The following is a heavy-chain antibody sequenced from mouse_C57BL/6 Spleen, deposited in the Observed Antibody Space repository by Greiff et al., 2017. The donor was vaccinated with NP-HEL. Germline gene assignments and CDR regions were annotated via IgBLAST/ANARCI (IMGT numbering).Heavy chain of an antibody. CDR2: INPNNGGT. D-gene: IGHD2-5*01. CDR3: ARRGVYSNSAWFAY. CDR1: GYTFTDYY. V-gene: IGHV1-26*01. Sequence: VQLQQSGPELVKPGASVKISCKASGYTFTDYYMNWVKQSHGKSLEWIGDINPNNGGTSYNQKFKGKATLTVDKSSSTAYMELRSLTSEDSAVYYCARRGVYSNSAWFAYWGQGTLVTVSA. J-gene: IGHJ3*01.